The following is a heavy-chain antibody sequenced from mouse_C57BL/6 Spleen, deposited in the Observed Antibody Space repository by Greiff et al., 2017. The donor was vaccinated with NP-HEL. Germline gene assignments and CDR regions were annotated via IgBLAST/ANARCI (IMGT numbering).Heavy chain of an antibody. CDR1: GYAFTNYL. CDR2: INPGSGGT. V-gene: IGHV1-54*01. CDR3: ARDGILGRVYYFDY. J-gene: IGHJ2*01. Sequence: QVQLKESGAELVRPGTSVKVSCKASGYAFTNYLIEWVKQRPGQGLEWIGVINPGSGGTNYNEKFKGKATLTADKSSSTAYMQLSSLTSEDSAVYFCARDGILGRVYYFDYWGQGTTLTVSS. D-gene: IGHD4-1*01.